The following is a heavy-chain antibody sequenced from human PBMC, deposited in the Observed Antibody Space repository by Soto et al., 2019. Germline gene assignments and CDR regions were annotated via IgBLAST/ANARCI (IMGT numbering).Heavy chain of an antibody. CDR2: ISSSSSYI. CDR1: GFTFSSYS. D-gene: IGHD2-8*01. J-gene: IGHJ6*03. V-gene: IGHV3-21*01. Sequence: PGGSLRLSCAASGFTFSSYSMNWVRQAPGKGLEWVSSISSSSSYIYYADSVKGRFTISRDNAKNSLYLQMNSLRAEDTAVYYCARVEAIVRYYYMDVWGKGTTVTVSS. CDR3: ARVEAIVRYYYMDV.